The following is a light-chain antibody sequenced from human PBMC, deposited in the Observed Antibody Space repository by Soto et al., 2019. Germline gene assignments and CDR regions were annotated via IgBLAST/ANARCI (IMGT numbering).Light chain of an antibody. CDR1: QSISSW. J-gene: IGKJ1*01. V-gene: IGKV1-5*03. CDR3: QQYSDNWT. Sequence: DIQMTQSPSTLSASVGDRVTITCLASQSISSWLAWYQQKPGTAPKLLIYKASTLQSGVPSRFSGSGSGTEFTLTISSLQPDDFATYYGQQYSDNWTFGQGTKVEIK. CDR2: KAS.